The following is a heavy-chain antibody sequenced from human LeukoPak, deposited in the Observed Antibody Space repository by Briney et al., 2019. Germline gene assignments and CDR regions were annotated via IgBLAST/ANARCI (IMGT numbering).Heavy chain of an antibody. V-gene: IGHV4-59*01. J-gene: IGHJ4*02. D-gene: IGHD6-13*01. CDR1: GGSISSYY. CDR3: ARVAAPGRFDY. Sequence: SETLSLTCTVSGGSISSYYWSWIRQPPGKGLEWIGYIYYSGSTNYNPSLKSRVTISVDTSKNQFSLKLSSVTAADTAVYYCARVAAPGRFDYWGQGTLVTVSS. CDR2: IYYSGST.